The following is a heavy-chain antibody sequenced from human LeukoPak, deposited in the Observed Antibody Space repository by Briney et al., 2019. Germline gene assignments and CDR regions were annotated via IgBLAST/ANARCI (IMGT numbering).Heavy chain of an antibody. CDR3: AKDRPNYYGSNGHYYKLNGDC. CDR1: GFTFSSYA. CDR2: IPSGCAAT. J-gene: IGHJ4*02. Sequence: HTAGSLRLSCAASGFTFSSYAMSWVRQAHRKGLEWVSSIPSGCAATYYADSVKGQFTISRDNSNNTLYLQMNSLRAEDTAVYYGAKDRPNYYGSNGHYYKLNGDCWGQGTLVTVSS. V-gene: IGHV3-23*01. D-gene: IGHD3-22*01.